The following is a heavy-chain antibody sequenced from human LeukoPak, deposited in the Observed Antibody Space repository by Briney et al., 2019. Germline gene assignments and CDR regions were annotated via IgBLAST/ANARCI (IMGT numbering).Heavy chain of an antibody. Sequence: GGSLRLSCAASGFTFDDYAMHWVRQAPGKGLEWVSGISWNSGSIGYADSVKGRFTISRDNAKNSLYLQMNSLRAEDTALYYCAKDMSSSSGSYYYYYGMDVWGQGTTVTVSS. D-gene: IGHD6-6*01. CDR2: ISWNSGSI. V-gene: IGHV3-9*01. CDR1: GFTFDDYA. J-gene: IGHJ6*02. CDR3: AKDMSSSSGSYYYYYGMDV.